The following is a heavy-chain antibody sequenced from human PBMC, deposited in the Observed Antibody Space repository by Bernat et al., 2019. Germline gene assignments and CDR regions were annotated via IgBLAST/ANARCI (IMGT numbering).Heavy chain of an antibody. CDR3: ARAGQWYQLLEADAFDI. V-gene: IGHV1-69*17. CDR2: IIPIFGIA. J-gene: IGHJ3*02. CDR1: GGTFSSYA. Sequence: QVQLVQSGAEVKKPGSSVKVSCKASGGTFSSYAISWVRQAPGQGLEWMGGIIPIFGIANYAQKFQGRVTITADKSTSTAYMELSSLRSEDTAVYYCARAGQWYQLLEADAFDIWGQGTMVTVSS. D-gene: IGHD2-2*01.